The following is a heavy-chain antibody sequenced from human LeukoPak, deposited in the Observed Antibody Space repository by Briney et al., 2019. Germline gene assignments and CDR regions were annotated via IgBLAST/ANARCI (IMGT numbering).Heavy chain of an antibody. J-gene: IGHJ4*02. V-gene: IGHV1-69*13. Sequence: RASVKVSCKASGGTFSSYAISWVRQAPGQGLEWMGGIIPIFGTANYAQKFQGRVTITADESTSTAYMELSSLRSEDTAVYYCASFTGRGYSYGFYYFDYWGQGTLVTVSS. D-gene: IGHD5-18*01. CDR1: GGTFSSYA. CDR2: IIPIFGTA. CDR3: ASFTGRGYSYGFYYFDY.